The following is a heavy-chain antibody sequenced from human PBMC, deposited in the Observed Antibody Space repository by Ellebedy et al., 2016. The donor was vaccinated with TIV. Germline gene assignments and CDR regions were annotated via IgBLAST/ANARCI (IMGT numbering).Heavy chain of an antibody. CDR2: ISSRSSYI. CDR3: ARIIAATGWPEYFQH. J-gene: IGHJ1*01. Sequence: PGGSLRLSCAASGFSFSNYKMNWVRQSQGKGLEWVSSISSRSSYIFYADSVKGRFIISRDNAKNSLYLQMNGLRAEDTAVYYCARIIAATGWPEYFQHWGQGTLVTVSS. D-gene: IGHD6-13*01. CDR1: GFSFSNYK. V-gene: IGHV3-21*01.